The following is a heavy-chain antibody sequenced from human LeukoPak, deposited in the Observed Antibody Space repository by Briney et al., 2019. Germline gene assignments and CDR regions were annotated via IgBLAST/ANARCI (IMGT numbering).Heavy chain of an antibody. CDR2: IGGSGGST. D-gene: IGHD6-19*01. V-gene: IGHV3-23*01. CDR3: AKTTAGYSSGRYPGWPVDY. CDR1: GFTFGGYA. Sequence: GGSLRLSCAASGFTFGGYAMYWVRQAPGKGLEWVSGIGGSGGSTFYAGSVKGRFTISRDNSENTVYLQMNSLRADDTAVYYCAKTTAGYSSGRYPGWPVDYWGQGTLVTVSS. J-gene: IGHJ4*02.